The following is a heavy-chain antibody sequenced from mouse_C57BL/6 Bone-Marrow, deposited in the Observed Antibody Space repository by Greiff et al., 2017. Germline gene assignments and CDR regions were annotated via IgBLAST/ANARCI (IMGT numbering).Heavy chain of an antibody. D-gene: IGHD1-1*01. J-gene: IGHJ1*03. V-gene: IGHV5-6*01. Sequence: SVKGRFTISRDNAKNTLYLQMSSLKSEDTAMYYCARQIITPYWYFDVWGTGTTVTVSS. CDR3: ARQIITPYWYFDV.